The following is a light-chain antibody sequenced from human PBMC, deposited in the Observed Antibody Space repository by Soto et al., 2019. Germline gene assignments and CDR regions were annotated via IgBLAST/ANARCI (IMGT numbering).Light chain of an antibody. CDR1: QSISTW. V-gene: IGKV1-5*03. CDR2: KAS. Sequence: DIQMTQSPSTLSASLGDRVTITCRASQSISTWLAWYQQKPGRAPKLLIYKASSLQSDVPSGFSGSGSGTEFTLTISSLQHDDYDTYSCQQSNAYPWTLGQGTKVDIK. J-gene: IGKJ1*01. CDR3: QQSNAYPWT.